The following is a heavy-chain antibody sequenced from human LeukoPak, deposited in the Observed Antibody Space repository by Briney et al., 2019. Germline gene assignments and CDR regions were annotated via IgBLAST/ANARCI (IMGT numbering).Heavy chain of an antibody. D-gene: IGHD2-2*01. CDR1: GGSISTYY. Sequence: SETLSLTCTVSGGSISTYYWSWIRQPPGKSLEWIGYIYYTESTIYNPSLKSRVTLPEDTSRTQFSLRLTAVTPADTAVYYCAREITECYANVAFDIWGQGRMVTVSS. J-gene: IGHJ3*02. CDR2: IYYTEST. V-gene: IGHV4-59*01. CDR3: AREITECYANVAFDI.